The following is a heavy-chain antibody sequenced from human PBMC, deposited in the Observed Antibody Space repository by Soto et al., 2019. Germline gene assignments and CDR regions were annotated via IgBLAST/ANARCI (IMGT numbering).Heavy chain of an antibody. D-gene: IGHD6-6*01. Sequence: EVQLLESGGGLVQPGGSLRLSCAASGFTFSSYAMSWVRQAPGKGLEWVSAISGSGGSTYYADSVKGRFTISRDNSKNTLYMQMNSLRAEDTAVYYCAKDSSIAARLEEVGGFDYWGQGPLVTVSS. CDR1: GFTFSSYA. CDR3: AKDSSIAARLEEVGGFDY. J-gene: IGHJ4*02. CDR2: ISGSGGST. V-gene: IGHV3-23*01.